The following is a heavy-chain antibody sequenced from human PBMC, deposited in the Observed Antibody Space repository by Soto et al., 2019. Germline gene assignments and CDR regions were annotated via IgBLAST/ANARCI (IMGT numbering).Heavy chain of an antibody. CDR1: GGSVSSGSYY. J-gene: IGHJ4*02. D-gene: IGHD2-2*02. CDR3: ARVTLGYCSSTSCYIRGYFDY. Sequence: QVQLQESGPGLVKPSETLSLTCTVSGGSVSSGSYYWSWIRQPPGKGLEWIGYIYYSGSTNYNPSLKSRVNISVDTSKNQFSLKLSSVTAADTAVYYCARVTLGYCSSTSCYIRGYFDYWGQGTLVTVSS. V-gene: IGHV4-61*01. CDR2: IYYSGST.